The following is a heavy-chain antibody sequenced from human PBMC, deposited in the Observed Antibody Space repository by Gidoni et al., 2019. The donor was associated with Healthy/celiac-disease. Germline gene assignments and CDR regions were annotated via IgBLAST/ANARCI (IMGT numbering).Heavy chain of an antibody. V-gene: IGHV3-48*02. J-gene: IGHJ4*02. Sequence: EVQLVESGGGLVQPGGSLRLSCAASGFTFSSYSMNWVRPAPGKGLEWVSYISTSSTTIYYADSVKGRFTISRDNAKNSLYLQMNSLRDEDTAVYYCAREDLEYGGYPWGVDYWGQGTLVTVSS. CDR2: ISTSSTTI. CDR1: GFTFSSYS. CDR3: AREDLEYGGYPWGVDY. D-gene: IGHD5-12*01.